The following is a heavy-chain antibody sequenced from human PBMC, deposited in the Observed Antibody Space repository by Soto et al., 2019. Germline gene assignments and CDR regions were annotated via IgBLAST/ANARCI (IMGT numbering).Heavy chain of an antibody. J-gene: IGHJ5*02. V-gene: IGHV4-31*03. CDR2: IYYSGST. CDR1: GGSISSGGYY. D-gene: IGHD5-18*01. Sequence: PSETLSLTCTVSGGSISSGGYYWSWIRQHPGKGLEWIGYIYYSGSTYYNPSLKSRVTISVDTSKNQFSLNLSSVTAADTAVYYCARSNTAMDKNWFDPWGQGTLVTVSS. CDR3: ARSNTAMDKNWFDP.